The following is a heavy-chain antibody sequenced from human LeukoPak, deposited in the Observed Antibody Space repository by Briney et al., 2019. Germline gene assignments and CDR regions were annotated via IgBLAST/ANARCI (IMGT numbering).Heavy chain of an antibody. CDR3: AREEEGTLDGFDI. CDR1: GFTFSSYE. CDR2: ISSSGSTI. V-gene: IGHV3-48*03. Sequence: GGSLRLSCAASGFTFSSYEMNWVRQAPGKGLEWVPYISSSGSTIYYADSVKGRFNISRDNAKNSLYLQMNSLRAEDTAVYYCAREEEGTLDGFDIWGQGTMVTVSS. D-gene: IGHD1-7*01. J-gene: IGHJ3*02.